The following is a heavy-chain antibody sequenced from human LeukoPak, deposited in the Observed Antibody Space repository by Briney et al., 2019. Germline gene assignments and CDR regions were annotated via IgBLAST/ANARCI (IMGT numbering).Heavy chain of an antibody. D-gene: IGHD6-19*01. Sequence: SEPLFLTCTSAGGSISSYYWSLIRQPPGKGLEWIGYIYFSGSTNYNPSLKSRVTISVDTSKNQFSLKMSSVTAADTAVYYCARMTSSGWYAAGYYFDYWGQGTLVTVSS. CDR2: IYFSGST. CDR3: ARMTSSGWYAAGYYFDY. V-gene: IGHV4-59*01. CDR1: GGSISSYY. J-gene: IGHJ4*02.